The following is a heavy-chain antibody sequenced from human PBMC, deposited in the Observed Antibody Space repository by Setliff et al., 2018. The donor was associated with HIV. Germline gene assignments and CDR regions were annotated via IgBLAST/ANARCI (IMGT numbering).Heavy chain of an antibody. CDR3: ARDCGGDYSCSYYSGMDV. V-gene: IGHV1-18*01. CDR1: GYTFTSYG. Sequence: ASVKVSCKASGYTFTSYGISWVRQAPGQGLEWMGRINPNSGGTNYAQKFQGIVTMTRDTSTSTVYMQLSSLRSEDTAVYYCARDCGGDYSCSYYSGMDVWGHGTTVTVSS. CDR2: INPNSGGT. D-gene: IGHD2-21*02. J-gene: IGHJ6*02.